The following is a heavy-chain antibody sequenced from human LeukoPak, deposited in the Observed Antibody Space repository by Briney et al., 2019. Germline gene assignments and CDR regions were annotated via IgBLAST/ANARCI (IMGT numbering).Heavy chain of an antibody. J-gene: IGHJ5*02. D-gene: IGHD3-9*01. CDR3: ARLILRDYDILTGYPRGWFDP. Sequence: SETLSLTCTVSGGSISSGGYYWSWIRQHPGKGLEWIGYIYYSGSTYYNPSLKSRVTISVDTSKNQFSLKLSSVTAADTAVYHCARLILRDYDILTGYPRGWFDPWGQGTLVTVSS. CDR2: IYYSGST. V-gene: IGHV4-31*03. CDR1: GGSISSGGYY.